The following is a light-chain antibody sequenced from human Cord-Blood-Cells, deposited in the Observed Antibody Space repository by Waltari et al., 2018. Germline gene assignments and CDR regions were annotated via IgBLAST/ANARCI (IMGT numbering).Light chain of an antibody. J-gene: IGLJ1*01. CDR3: CSYAGSYTYV. V-gene: IGLV2-11*01. CDR2: DVS. CDR1: TSAAGGYNY. Sequence: QSALTQPRSVSGSPGQSVPLSCTGTTSAAGGYNYVSWYQQPPGKAPKLMIYDVSKRPSGVPDRFSGSKSGNTASLTISGLQAEDEADYYCCSYAGSYTYVFGTGTKVTVL.